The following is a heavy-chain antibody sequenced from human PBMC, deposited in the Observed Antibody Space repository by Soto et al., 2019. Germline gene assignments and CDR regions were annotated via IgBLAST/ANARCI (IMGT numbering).Heavy chain of an antibody. CDR3: ARGGVTMRSVDY. CDR2: IYYSGST. V-gene: IGHV4-30-4*01. CDR1: GGSISSGDYY. D-gene: IGHD3-22*01. Sequence: QVQLQESGPGLVKPSQTLSLTCTVSGGSISSGDYYWSWIRQPPGKGLEWIGYIYYSGSTYYNPSLKRLVTISVDTSKNQFSLKLSSVTAADTAVYYRARGGVTMRSVDYWGQGTLVTVSS. J-gene: IGHJ4*02.